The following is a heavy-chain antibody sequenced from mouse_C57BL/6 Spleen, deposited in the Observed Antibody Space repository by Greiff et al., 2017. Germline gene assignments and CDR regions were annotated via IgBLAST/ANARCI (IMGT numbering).Heavy chain of an antibody. CDR2: ISSGGDYI. J-gene: IGHJ2*01. CDR1: GFTFSSYA. V-gene: IGHV5-9-1*02. CDR3: TRDQGYYGSFDY. D-gene: IGHD1-1*01. Sequence: EVQGVESGEGLVKPGGSLKLSCAASGFTFSSYAMSWVRQTPEKRLEWVAYISSGGDYIYYADTVKGRFTISRDNARNTLYLQMSSLKSEDTAMYYCTRDQGYYGSFDYWGQGTTLTVSS.